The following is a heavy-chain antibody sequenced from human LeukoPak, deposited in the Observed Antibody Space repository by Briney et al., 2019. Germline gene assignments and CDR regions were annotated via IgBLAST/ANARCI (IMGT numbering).Heavy chain of an antibody. D-gene: IGHD3-9*01. CDR3: AKAEGYDILTGLDY. J-gene: IGHJ4*02. CDR2: ISSSGTYV. Sequence: GGSLRLSCAASGFTFSSYSMNWVRQAPGKGLEWVSSISSSGTYVYYADSVKGRFTISRDNAKNSLSLQMNSLRTEDTAVYYCAKAEGYDILTGLDYWGQGTLVTVSS. V-gene: IGHV3-21*04. CDR1: GFTFSSYS.